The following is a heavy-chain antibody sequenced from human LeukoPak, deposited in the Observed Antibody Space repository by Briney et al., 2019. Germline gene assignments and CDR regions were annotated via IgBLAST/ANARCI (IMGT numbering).Heavy chain of an antibody. Sequence: GSPRLSCAASGFTFSGYGIHWVRQAPGKGLEWVAFIRYDGSNKYYADSVKGRFTISRDNSKNTLYLLMNSLRAEDTAVYYCAKGSNWNYDPRVYIDYWGQGTLVTVSS. D-gene: IGHD1-7*01. CDR1: GFTFSGYG. J-gene: IGHJ4*02. CDR3: AKGSNWNYDPRVYIDY. CDR2: IRYDGSNK. V-gene: IGHV3-30*02.